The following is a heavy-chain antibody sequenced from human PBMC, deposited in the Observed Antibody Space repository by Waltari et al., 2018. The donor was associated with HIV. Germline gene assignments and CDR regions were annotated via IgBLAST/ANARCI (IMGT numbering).Heavy chain of an antibody. CDR1: GFTFEHYA. Sequence: DVHMVQFGGGLVQPGESLRLSCVGSGFTFEHYAMHWVRKGPGNGMKRVASINSYSGIIAYAASVKGRFTISRDNAKSSLYLQMNNLKPEDTALYCCAKDVGFLTHPDSGADSWGRGTLVTVTS. D-gene: IGHD2-15*01. CDR2: INSYSGII. J-gene: IGHJ4*02. V-gene: IGHV3-9*01. CDR3: AKDVGFLTHPDSGADS.